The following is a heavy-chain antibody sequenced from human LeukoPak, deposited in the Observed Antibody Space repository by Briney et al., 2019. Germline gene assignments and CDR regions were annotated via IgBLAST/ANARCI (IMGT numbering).Heavy chain of an antibody. CDR2: VSGSGAIT. CDR1: GFTFSSYA. D-gene: IGHD4-23*01. Sequence: QPGGSLRLSCAASGFTFSSYAMSWVRQAPGKGLEWVSTVSGSGAITYYADSVKGRFSISRDNSKNTLYLQMNSLRAEDTAVYYCARDRDPDYGGNPTVVDPWGQGTLVTVSS. J-gene: IGHJ5*02. CDR3: ARDRDPDYGGNPTVVDP. V-gene: IGHV3-23*01.